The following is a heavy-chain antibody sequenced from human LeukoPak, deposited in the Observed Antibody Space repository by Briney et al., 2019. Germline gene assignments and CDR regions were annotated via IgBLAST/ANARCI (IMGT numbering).Heavy chain of an antibody. Sequence: PSGSLRLTCAASGFTFSSYGRHWHRQGQGQGLVWVAIISYDGSNKCYADSVKGRFTISRDNSRNTLYLQMNSLRAEDTAVYYCAKRPSSGWYFFDYWGRGALVTVSS. D-gene: IGHD6-19*01. V-gene: IGHV3-30*18. CDR3: AKRPSSGWYFFDY. CDR1: GFTFSSYG. J-gene: IGHJ4*02. CDR2: ISYDGSNK.